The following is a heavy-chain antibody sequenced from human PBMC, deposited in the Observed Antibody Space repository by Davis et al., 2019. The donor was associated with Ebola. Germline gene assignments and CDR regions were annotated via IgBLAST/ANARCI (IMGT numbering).Heavy chain of an antibody. CDR3: ARGRDHAKSGVY. Sequence: SETLSLTCSVSGGSVGSDYWSWIRQSPGKGLEWIAFISNGGRTIYNPSLRGRVTISIDTSKNQFSLNLNSVTAADTAVYYCARGRDHAKSGVYWGQGILVTVSS. J-gene: IGHJ4*02. V-gene: IGHV4-59*02. CDR1: GGSVGSDY. D-gene: IGHD1-14*01. CDR2: ISNGGRT.